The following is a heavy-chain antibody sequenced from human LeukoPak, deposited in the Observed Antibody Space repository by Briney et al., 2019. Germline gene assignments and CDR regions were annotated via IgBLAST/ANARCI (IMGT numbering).Heavy chain of an antibody. J-gene: IGHJ4*02. V-gene: IGHV3-23*01. CDR3: ASNRRDSSSWYRY. D-gene: IGHD6-13*01. Sequence: PGGSLRLSCAASGFTFSSYAMSWVRQAPGKGLEWVSAISGSGGSTYYADSVKGRFTISRDNAKNSLYLQMNSLRAEDTAVYYCASNRRDSSSWYRYWGQGTLVTVSS. CDR2: ISGSGGST. CDR1: GFTFSSYA.